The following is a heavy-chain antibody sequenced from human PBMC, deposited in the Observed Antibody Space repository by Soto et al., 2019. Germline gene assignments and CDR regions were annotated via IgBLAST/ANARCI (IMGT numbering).Heavy chain of an antibody. CDR1: GGSISSSSYY. J-gene: IGHJ4*02. V-gene: IGHV4-39*01. D-gene: IGHD3-10*01. CDR3: ARHVRVRGVDFDY. CDR2: IYYSGST. Sequence: PXXTLSLPCTVSGGSISSSSYYWGWIRQPPGKGLEWIGSIYYSGSTYYNPSLKSRVTISVDTSKNQFSLKLSSVTAADTAVYYCARHVRVRGVDFDYWGQGTLVTSPQ.